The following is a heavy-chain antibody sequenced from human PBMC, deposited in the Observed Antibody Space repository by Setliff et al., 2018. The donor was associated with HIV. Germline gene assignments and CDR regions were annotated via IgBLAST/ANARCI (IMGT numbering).Heavy chain of an antibody. CDR2: IYYSGGT. D-gene: IGHD1-26*01. V-gene: IGHV4-39*01. Sequence: LSLTCTVSGGSISSSTYYWGWIRQPPGKGLEWIGSIYYSGGTYYNPSLKSRVATSVDTSKNQFSLKLSSVTAADTAVYYCARIVRWELVATSTFFYYYMDVWGKGTTVTVSS. CDR1: GGSISSSTYY. CDR3: ARIVRWELVATSTFFYYYMDV. J-gene: IGHJ6*03.